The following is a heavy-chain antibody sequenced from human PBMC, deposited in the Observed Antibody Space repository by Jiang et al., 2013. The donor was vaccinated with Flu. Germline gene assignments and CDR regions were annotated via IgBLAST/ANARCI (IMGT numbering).Heavy chain of an antibody. J-gene: IGHJ3*02. V-gene: IGHV3-11*01. CDR3: AREVPPPDEAFDM. D-gene: IGHD4/OR15-4a*01. CDR1: DSPSVTTT. CDR2: ISGSGHTT. Sequence: GGSRRDSPVQPLDSPSVTTTRAGSARLLGRGVEWVSDISGSGHTTHYADSVKGRFTISRDNAENSLYLQMNSLTADDTAVYYCAREVPPPDEAFDMWGQGTMVTVSS.